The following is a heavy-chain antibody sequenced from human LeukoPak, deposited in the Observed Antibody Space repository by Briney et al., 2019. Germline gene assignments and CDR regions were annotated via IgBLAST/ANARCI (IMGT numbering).Heavy chain of an antibody. CDR2: IYHSGST. V-gene: IGHV4-38-2*02. J-gene: IGHJ5*02. Sequence: PSETLSLTCTVSGYSISSGYYWGWIRQPPGEGLEWIGRIYHSGSTYYNPSLKSRVTISVDPSKNQFSLKLSSVTAADTAVYYCARVRPYESEGYWFDPWGQGTLVTVSS. CDR1: GYSISSGYY. D-gene: IGHD3-16*01. CDR3: ARVRPYESEGYWFDP.